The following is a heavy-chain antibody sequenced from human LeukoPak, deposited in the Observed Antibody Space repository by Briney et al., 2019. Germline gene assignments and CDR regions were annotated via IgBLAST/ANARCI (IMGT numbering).Heavy chain of an antibody. CDR1: GDSISSYY. J-gene: IGHJ3*02. CDR2: IYYSGST. V-gene: IGHV4-59*01. Sequence: SETLSLICTVSGDSISSYYWSWIRQPPGKGLEWVGYIYYSGSTNYNPSLKSRVTISVDTSKNQFSLKLSSVTAADTAVYYCARERRYDFWSGLDPPGAFDIWGQGTMVTVSS. D-gene: IGHD3-3*01. CDR3: ARERRYDFWSGLDPPGAFDI.